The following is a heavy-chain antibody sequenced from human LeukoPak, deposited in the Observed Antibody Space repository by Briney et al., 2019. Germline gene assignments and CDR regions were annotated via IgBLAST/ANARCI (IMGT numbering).Heavy chain of an antibody. CDR1: GGTFSSYA. J-gene: IGHJ3*02. Sequence: SVKVSCNASGGTFSSYAISWVRQAPGQGLEWMGGSIPIFGTANYAQKFQGRVTITTDESTSTAYMELSSLRSEDTAVYYCARGRQYYYDSSGYALDIWGQGTMVTVSS. D-gene: IGHD3-22*01. CDR3: ARGRQYYYDSSGYALDI. V-gene: IGHV1-69*05. CDR2: SIPIFGTA.